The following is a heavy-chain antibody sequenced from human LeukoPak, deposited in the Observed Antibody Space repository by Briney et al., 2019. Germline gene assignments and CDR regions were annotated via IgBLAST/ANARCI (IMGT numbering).Heavy chain of an antibody. Sequence: RGSLRLSCAASGFTFSSYAMHWVRQAPGKGLEWVAVISYDGSNKYYADSVKGRFTISRDNSKNTLYLQMNSLRAEDTAVYYCAVITIFGAGKSRYFDLWGRGTLVTVSS. J-gene: IGHJ2*01. CDR2: ISYDGSNK. V-gene: IGHV3-30-3*01. CDR3: AVITIFGAGKSRYFDL. D-gene: IGHD3-3*01. CDR1: GFTFSSYA.